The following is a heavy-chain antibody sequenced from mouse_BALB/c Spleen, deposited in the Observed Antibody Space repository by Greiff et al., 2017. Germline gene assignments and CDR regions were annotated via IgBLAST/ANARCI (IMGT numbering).Heavy chain of an antibody. J-gene: IGHJ3*01. V-gene: IGHV1-9*01. CDR3: ARKGAMITTAWFAY. Sequence: QVQLQQSGAELMKPGASVKISCKATGYTFSSYWIEWVKQRPGHGLEWIGEILPGSGSTNYNEKFKGKATFTADTSSNTAYMQLSSLTSEDSAVYYCARKGAMITTAWFAYWGQGTLVTVSA. D-gene: IGHD2-4*01. CDR2: ILPGSGST. CDR1: GYTFSSYW.